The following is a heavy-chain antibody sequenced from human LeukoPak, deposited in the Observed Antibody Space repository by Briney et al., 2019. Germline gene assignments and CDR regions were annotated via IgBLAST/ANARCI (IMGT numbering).Heavy chain of an antibody. CDR3: ARRFYGSGSYYKIATWFDP. CDR1: GGSFSGYY. CDR2: INHSGST. D-gene: IGHD3-10*01. Sequence: SETLSLTCAVYGGSFSGYYWSWIRQPPGKGLEWIGEINHSGSTNYNPSLKSRVTISVDTSKNQFSLKLSSVTAADTAVYCCARRFYGSGSYYKIATWFDPWGQGTLVTVSS. J-gene: IGHJ5*02. V-gene: IGHV4-34*01.